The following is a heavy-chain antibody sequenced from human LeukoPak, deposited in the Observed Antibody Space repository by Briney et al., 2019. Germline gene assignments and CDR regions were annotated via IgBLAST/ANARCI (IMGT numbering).Heavy chain of an antibody. D-gene: IGHD3-22*01. CDR1: GFTFDDYA. CDR2: ISWNSGSI. CDR3: AKDSRYYDSSGYYRN. J-gene: IGHJ4*02. Sequence: GGSLRLSCAASGFTFDDYAMHWVRQAPGKGLEWVSGISWNSGSIGYADSVKGRFTISRDNAKNSLYLQMNSLRAEDTALYYCAKDSRYYDSSGYYRNWGQGTLVTVSS. V-gene: IGHV3-9*01.